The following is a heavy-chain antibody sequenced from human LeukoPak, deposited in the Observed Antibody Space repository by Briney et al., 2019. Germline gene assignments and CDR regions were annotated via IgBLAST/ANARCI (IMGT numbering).Heavy chain of an antibody. V-gene: IGHV1-46*01. D-gene: IGHD3-22*01. J-gene: IGHJ3*02. Sequence: ASVKVSCKASGYTFTSYYMHWVRQAPGQGLEWMGIINPSGGNTSYAQKFQGRVTMTRDTSTSTVYMELSSLRSEDTAVYYCARTRGYYDSSGYYRNDAFDIWGQGTMVTVSS. CDR3: ARTRGYYDSSGYYRNDAFDI. CDR2: INPSGGNT. CDR1: GYTFTSYY.